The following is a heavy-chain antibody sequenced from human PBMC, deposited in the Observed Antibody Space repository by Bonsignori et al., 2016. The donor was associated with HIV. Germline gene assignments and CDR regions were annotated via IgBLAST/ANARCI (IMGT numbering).Heavy chain of an antibody. CDR3: AKDDCDDGRCRVDP. Sequence: WIRQPPGKGLEWVAFIQSHGGNRYYADSVKGRATVSRDQSKNTLYLQMNGLRVEDTAVYYCAKDDCDDGRCRVDPWGQGTLVTVSS. D-gene: IGHD2-21*01. CDR2: IQSHGGNR. V-gene: IGHV3-30*02. J-gene: IGHJ5*02.